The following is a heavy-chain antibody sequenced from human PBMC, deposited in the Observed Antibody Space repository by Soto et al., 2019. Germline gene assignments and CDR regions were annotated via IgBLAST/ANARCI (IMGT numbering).Heavy chain of an antibody. CDR3: AREGPVVNWFDP. CDR1: GFTFSSYG. Sequence: GGSLRLSCAASGFTFSSYGMHWVRQAPGKGLEWVAVIWYDGSNKYYADSVKGRFTISRDNSKNTLYLQMNSLRAEDTAVYYCAREGPVVNWFDPWGQGTLVTVSS. D-gene: IGHD2-21*01. V-gene: IGHV3-33*01. J-gene: IGHJ5*02. CDR2: IWYDGSNK.